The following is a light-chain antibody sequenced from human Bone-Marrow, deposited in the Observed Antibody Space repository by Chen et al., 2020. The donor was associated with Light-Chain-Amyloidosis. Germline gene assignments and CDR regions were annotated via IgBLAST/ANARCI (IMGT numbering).Light chain of an antibody. CDR1: QNINRW. V-gene: IGKV1-12*01. CDR2: DAS. J-gene: IGKJ4*01. CDR3: QQTNSFPPT. Sequence: DLQMTQSPSTLSASVGDSVTITCRAGQNINRWMAWYQQKPGKPPNLLIYDASTLEGGVPSRFSGSGSGTDFTLTISSLQPEDFATYYCQQTNSFPPTFGGGTKVEIK.